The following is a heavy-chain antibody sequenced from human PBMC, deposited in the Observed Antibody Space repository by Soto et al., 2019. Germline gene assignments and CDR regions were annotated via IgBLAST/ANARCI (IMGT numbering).Heavy chain of an antibody. V-gene: IGHV3-30*18. J-gene: IGHJ6*02. CDR2: ISYDASNK. D-gene: IGHD6-6*01. CDR3: AKGSSSVYYYYYGLDV. Sequence: PGASLRLSCAASGFNFRSYGMHWVRQAPGKGLQWVAVISYDASNKYYADSVKGRFTISRDNSKNTLYLQMNTLRPEDTAVYYCAKGSSSVYYYYYGLDVWGQGTTVTVSS. CDR1: GFNFRSYG.